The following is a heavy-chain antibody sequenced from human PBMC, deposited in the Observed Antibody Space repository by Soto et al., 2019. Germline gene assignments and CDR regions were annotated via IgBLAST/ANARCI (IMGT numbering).Heavy chain of an antibody. Sequence: SETMSLTCTVSGCSITSGAYYWSWIRQHPGKGLEWIGYIYYSGSTYYNPSLKSRVTISVDMSKNQFSLKLSSVTAADTAVYYCARDLIDGYFDCWGQGTLVTVSS. J-gene: IGHJ4*02. CDR1: GCSITSGAYY. V-gene: IGHV4-31*03. CDR3: ARDLIDGYFDC. CDR2: IYYSGST.